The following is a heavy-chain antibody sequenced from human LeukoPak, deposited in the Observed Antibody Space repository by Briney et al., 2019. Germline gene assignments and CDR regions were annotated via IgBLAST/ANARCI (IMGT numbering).Heavy chain of an antibody. CDR3: VRHPVATAELGY. CDR2: IYYSGST. V-gene: IGHV4-39*01. J-gene: IGHJ4*02. CDR1: GGSISSGDYY. Sequence: PSETLSLTCTVSGGSISSGDYYWSWIRQPPGTGLEWIGSIYYSGSTYYNPSLKSRVTISVDTSKNQFSLKLSSVTAADTAVYYCVRHPVATAELGYWGQGTLVTVSS. D-gene: IGHD5-12*01.